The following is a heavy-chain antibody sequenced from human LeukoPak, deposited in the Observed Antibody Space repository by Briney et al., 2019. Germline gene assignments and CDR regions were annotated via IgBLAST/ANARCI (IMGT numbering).Heavy chain of an antibody. CDR2: ISGSGGST. J-gene: IGHJ3*02. Sequence: GGSLRLSCAASGFTVSNNYMSWVRQAPGKGLEWVSAISGSGGSTYYADSVKGRFTISRDNSKNTLYLQMNSLRAEDTAVYYCAKAGYYDFWSGYYDAFDIWGQGTMVTVSS. V-gene: IGHV3-23*01. CDR3: AKAGYYDFWSGYYDAFDI. D-gene: IGHD3-3*01. CDR1: GFTVSNNY.